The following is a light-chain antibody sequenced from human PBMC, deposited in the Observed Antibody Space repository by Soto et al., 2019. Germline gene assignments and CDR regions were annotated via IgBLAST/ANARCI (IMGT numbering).Light chain of an antibody. J-gene: IGLJ1*01. CDR2: GNS. CDR1: SSIIGAGYD. CDR3: QSYDSSLSGYV. V-gene: IGLV1-40*01. Sequence: QSVLTQPPSVSGAPGQRVTISCTGSSSIIGAGYDVHWYQQLPGTAPKFLIYGNSNRPSGVPDRFSGSKSGTSASLAITGLQAEDEGDYYCQSYDSSLSGYVFGTGTKVTVL.